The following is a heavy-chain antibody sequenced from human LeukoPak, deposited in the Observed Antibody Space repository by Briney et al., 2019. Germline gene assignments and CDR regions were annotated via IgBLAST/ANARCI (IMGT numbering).Heavy chain of an antibody. CDR3: TRPPRYNWNDFDY. D-gene: IGHD1-1*01. CDR2: IRSKANSYAT. J-gene: IGHJ4*02. V-gene: IGHV3-73*01. CDR1: GFTFSGSA. Sequence: GGSLRLSCAASGFTFSGSAMHWVRQASGKGLEWVGRIRSKANSYATAYAASVKGRLTISRDDSKNTAYLQMNSLKTEYTAVYYCTRPPRYNWNDFDYWGQGTLVTVSS.